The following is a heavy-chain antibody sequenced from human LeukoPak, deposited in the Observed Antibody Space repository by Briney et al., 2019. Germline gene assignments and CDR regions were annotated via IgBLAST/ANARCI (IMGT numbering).Heavy chain of an antibody. CDR1: GFTFSSYA. CDR3: AKVIYDFWSGPFGY. Sequence: PGGSLRLSCAASGFTFSSYAMNWVRQAPGKGLEWVSAISGGGGTTYYADSVKGRFTISRDNSKNTLYPQMNSLRAEDTAVYYCAKVIYDFWSGPFGYWGQGTMVTVSS. J-gene: IGHJ4*02. V-gene: IGHV3-23*01. D-gene: IGHD3-3*01. CDR2: ISGGGGTT.